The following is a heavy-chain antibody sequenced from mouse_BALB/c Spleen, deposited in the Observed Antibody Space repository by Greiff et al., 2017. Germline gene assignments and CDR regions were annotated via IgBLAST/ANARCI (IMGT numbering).Heavy chain of an antibody. D-gene: IGHD2-12*01. Sequence: DVQLQESGAGLVQPGGSMKLSCVASGFTFSNYCMHWVRQSPEKGLEWVAEIGSESNNYATPSAESVKGRFTISRDDSKSSVYLRMNNLRAADTGICYCTSYVAGAHWGQGTLVTVSA. CDR3: TSYVAGAH. CDR1: GFTFSNYC. CDR2: IGSESNNYAT. J-gene: IGHJ3*01. V-gene: IGHV6-6*02.